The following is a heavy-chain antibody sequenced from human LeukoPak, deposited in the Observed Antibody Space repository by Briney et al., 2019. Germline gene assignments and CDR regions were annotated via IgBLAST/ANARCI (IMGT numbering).Heavy chain of an antibody. CDR3: ARDRAVAAHLDY. V-gene: IGHV3-33*01. D-gene: IGHD6-19*01. J-gene: IGHJ4*02. CDR1: GFSFSNYG. CDR2: IWFDGTNK. Sequence: GGSLTLSCAASGFSFSNYGTHWVRQAPGKGLEWVAVIWFDGTNKYYADSVRGRFTISRDNSKNTLYLQMSSLRAEDTAVYYCARDRAVAAHLDYWGQRSHVAVSS.